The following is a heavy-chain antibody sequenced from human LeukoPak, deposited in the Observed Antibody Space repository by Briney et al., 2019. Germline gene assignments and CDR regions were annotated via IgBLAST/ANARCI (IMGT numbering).Heavy chain of an antibody. V-gene: IGHV3-48*03. CDR2: IGSSGTTI. Sequence: GASLRLSCAASGFTFSSYDMNWVRQTPGKGLEWVSYIGSSGTTIFYADSVRGRFTISRDNAKNSLYLQMNSLRAEDTALYYCARGRSQAFYWGQGTLVTVSS. J-gene: IGHJ4*02. CDR1: GFTFSSYD. D-gene: IGHD3-3*02. CDR3: ARGRSQAFY.